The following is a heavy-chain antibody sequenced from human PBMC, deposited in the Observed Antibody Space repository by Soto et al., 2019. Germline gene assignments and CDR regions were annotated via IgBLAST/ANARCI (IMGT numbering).Heavy chain of an antibody. CDR1: GGSISSGGYS. J-gene: IGHJ5*02. CDR3: ARVRGQPFGFDP. Sequence: TLSLTCAVSGGSISSGGYSWSWIRQPPGKGLEWIGYIYHSGSTYYNPSLKSRVTISVDRSKNQFSLKLSSVTAADTAVYYCARVRGQPFGFDPWGQGTLVTVSS. D-gene: IGHD2-2*01. CDR2: IYHSGST. V-gene: IGHV4-30-2*01.